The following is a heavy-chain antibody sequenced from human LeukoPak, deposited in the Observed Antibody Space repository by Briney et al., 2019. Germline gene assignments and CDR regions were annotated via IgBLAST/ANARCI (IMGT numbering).Heavy chain of an antibody. CDR3: ARSRVVDYYYMDV. CDR2: IFYSGST. V-gene: IGHV4-38-2*01. J-gene: IGHJ6*03. D-gene: IGHD3-16*01. Sequence: PSETLSLTCVVSGDSIRINFYWGWIRQLPGKGLDWIGNIFYSGSTYYNPSLKSRLTISVDTSKNHFSLILSSVTAADTAIYFCARSRVVDYYYMDVWGKGSTVTVSS. CDR1: GDSIRINFY.